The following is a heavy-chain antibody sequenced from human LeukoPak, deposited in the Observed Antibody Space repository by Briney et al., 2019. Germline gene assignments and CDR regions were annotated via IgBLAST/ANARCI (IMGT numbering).Heavy chain of an antibody. CDR2: IYSGGST. V-gene: IGHV3-53*01. CDR3: ARDGPDNYGSMDV. CDR1: GFTFSSNY. Sequence: GGSLRLSCAASGFTFSSNYMSWVRQAPGKGLEGVSVIYSGGSTYYSDYGTGGFTISRDNSKNTLYLQMNSLRAEDTAVYYCARDGPDNYGSMDVWGQGTTVTISS. J-gene: IGHJ6*02. D-gene: IGHD4-17*01.